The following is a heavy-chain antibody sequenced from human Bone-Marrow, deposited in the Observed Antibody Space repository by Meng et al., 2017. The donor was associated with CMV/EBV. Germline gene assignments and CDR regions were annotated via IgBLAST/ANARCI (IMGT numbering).Heavy chain of an antibody. CDR2: INPSGGNT. J-gene: IGHJ6*02. CDR3: ARAARYYYGMDV. CDR1: GYSFSNYY. Sequence: ASVKVSCKAFGYSFSNYYIHWVRQAPGQGLEWMGIINPSGGNTVYAQKFQGRVSMTRDTSTSTAYMELRSLRSDDTAVYYCARAARYYYGMDVWVQGTTVTVSS. V-gene: IGHV1-46*01.